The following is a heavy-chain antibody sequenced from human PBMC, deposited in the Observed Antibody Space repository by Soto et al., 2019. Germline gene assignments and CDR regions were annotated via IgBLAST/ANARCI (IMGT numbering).Heavy chain of an antibody. CDR1: GYTFTSYD. V-gene: IGHV1-8*01. D-gene: IGHD4-17*01. Sequence: QVQLVQSGAEVKKPGASVKVSCKASGYTFTSYDINWVRQATGQGLEWMGWMNPNSGNTGYAQKFQGRVTMTRNTSISTAYMEVSSLRSEDTAVYYCARGATVTLTYYYYYYMDVWGKGTTVTVSS. CDR2: MNPNSGNT. CDR3: ARGATVTLTYYYYYYMDV. J-gene: IGHJ6*03.